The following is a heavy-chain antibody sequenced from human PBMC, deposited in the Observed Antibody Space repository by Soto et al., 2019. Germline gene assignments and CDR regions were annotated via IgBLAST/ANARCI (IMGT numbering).Heavy chain of an antibody. D-gene: IGHD1-1*01. Sequence: GSLRLSCAAYGFTFSTNSMNWVRQAPGKGLEWVSSISSSSRFIYDADSLKGRFTISRDNAKNILYLQMNSLRVEDTAVYYCARDGIGGTTFRGYHDYWGQGALVIGAS. CDR1: GFTFSTNS. CDR2: ISSSSRFI. J-gene: IGHJ4*03. V-gene: IGHV3-21*01. CDR3: ARDGIGGTTFRGYHDY.